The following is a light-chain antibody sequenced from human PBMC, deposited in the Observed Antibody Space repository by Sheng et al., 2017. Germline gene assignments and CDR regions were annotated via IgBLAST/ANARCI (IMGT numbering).Light chain of an antibody. J-gene: IGKJ4*01. CDR3: QQRRT. Sequence: EIVLTQSPATLSLSPGGRATLSCRASQSVSSYLAWYQQKPGQAPRLLXYDASNRATGIPARFSGSGSGTDSLSPSSSLEPEDFAVYYCQQRRTFGGGTKVEIK. CDR2: DAS. V-gene: IGKV3-11*01. CDR1: QSVSSY.